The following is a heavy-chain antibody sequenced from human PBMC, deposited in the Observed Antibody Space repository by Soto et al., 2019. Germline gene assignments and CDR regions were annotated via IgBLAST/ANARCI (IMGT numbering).Heavy chain of an antibody. CDR3: ARVGRGYSYGYPDY. D-gene: IGHD5-18*01. J-gene: IGHJ4*02. CDR1: GGTFSGYA. CDR2: IIPIFGTA. Sequence: ASVKVSCKASGGTFSGYAISWVRQAPGQGLELMGGIIPIFGTANYSQKFQGRVTITADESTRTAYMELSSLRSEDTAVYYCARVGRGYSYGYPDYWGQGTLVTVSS. V-gene: IGHV1-69*13.